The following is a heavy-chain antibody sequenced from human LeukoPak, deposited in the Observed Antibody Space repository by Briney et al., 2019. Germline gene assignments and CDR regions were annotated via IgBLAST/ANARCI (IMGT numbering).Heavy chain of an antibody. D-gene: IGHD3-10*01. V-gene: IGHV3-21*01. CDR1: DFTFSSYS. Sequence: GGSLRFSCAASDFTFSSYSMNWVRQAPGKGLEWVSSISSSSYIYYADSVKGRFTISRDNAKNSLYLQMNGLKAEDTAVYYCASLIRFGELCVYWGQGTLVTVSS. J-gene: IGHJ4*02. CDR3: ASLIRFGELCVY. CDR2: ISSSSYI.